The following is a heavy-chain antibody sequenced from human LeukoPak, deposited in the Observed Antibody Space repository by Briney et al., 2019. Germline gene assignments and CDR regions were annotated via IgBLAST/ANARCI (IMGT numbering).Heavy chain of an antibody. D-gene: IGHD2-2*01. J-gene: IGHJ3*02. V-gene: IGHV1-8*02. Sequence: GASVKVSCKASGYTFSNYYLHWVRQAPGQGLEWMGWMNPNSGNTGYAQKFQGRVTMTRNTSISTAYMELSSLRSEDTAVYYCARGEVVVPAAMDAFDIWGQGTMVTVSS. CDR2: MNPNSGNT. CDR3: ARGEVVVPAAMDAFDI. CDR1: GYTFSNYY.